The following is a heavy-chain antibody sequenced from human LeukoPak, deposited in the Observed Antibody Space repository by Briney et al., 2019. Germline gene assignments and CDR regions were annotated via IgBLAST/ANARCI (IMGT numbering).Heavy chain of an antibody. V-gene: IGHV1-69-2*01. CDR1: GNNLTGFY. D-gene: IGHD3-10*01. CDR2: VDPEDGET. CDR3: AIDYGRIGYFDY. J-gene: IGHJ4*02. Sequence: ASVKISCRLSGNNLTGFYIHWVQQAPDKGLEWMGLVDPEDGETIYGQKFQGRVTLTADTSTDTVYMDLSNLKSEDTAVYYCAIDYGRIGYFDYWGQGTLVTVSS.